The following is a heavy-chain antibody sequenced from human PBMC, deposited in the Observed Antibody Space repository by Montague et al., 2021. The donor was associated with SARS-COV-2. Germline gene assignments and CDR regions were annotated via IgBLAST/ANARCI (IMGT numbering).Heavy chain of an antibody. CDR1: GFRSGTDW. CDR2: TQHDEGAT. CDR3: ASDEQGYGAYAS. J-gene: IGHJ5*02. D-gene: IGHD1-26*01. Sequence: SLRLSCAAFGFRSGTDWMTWVRQAPGKGLEWVANTQHDEGATYYVDSVKGRFTISRDNAKNSLYLQMNRLTAGDTTVYYCASDEQGYGAYASCGQGTLVIVSS. V-gene: IGHV3-7*03.